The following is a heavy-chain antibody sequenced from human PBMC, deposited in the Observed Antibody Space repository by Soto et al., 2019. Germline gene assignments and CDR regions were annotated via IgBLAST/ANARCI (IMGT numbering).Heavy chain of an antibody. D-gene: IGHD2-8*02. Sequence: SETLSLTCTVSGASITGSSYWSWIRQPAGKGLEWIGRFSLSGTSNYNPSLRSRVTMSADVSKNQFSLRLTSVTAADTALYYCARGMTPPGAPAWYYFDSWGQGTLVTVSS. J-gene: IGHJ4*02. CDR2: FSLSGTS. CDR1: GASITGSSY. CDR3: ARGMTPPGAPAWYYFDS. V-gene: IGHV4-4*07.